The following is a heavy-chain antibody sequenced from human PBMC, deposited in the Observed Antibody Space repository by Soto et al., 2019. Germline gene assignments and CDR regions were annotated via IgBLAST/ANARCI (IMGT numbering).Heavy chain of an antibody. D-gene: IGHD4-4*01. V-gene: IGHV4-59*01. CDR3: ARAKSNYQTFDH. Sequence: SETLSLTCTVSGDSMSSYYWSWIRQPPGKGLEWIGYIYYSGSTTYNPSLRSRVTMSVDTSKNQFSLRLSPVTAADTAVYYCARAKSNYQTFDHWGQGSQVTVSS. J-gene: IGHJ4*02. CDR2: IYYSGST. CDR1: GDSMSSYY.